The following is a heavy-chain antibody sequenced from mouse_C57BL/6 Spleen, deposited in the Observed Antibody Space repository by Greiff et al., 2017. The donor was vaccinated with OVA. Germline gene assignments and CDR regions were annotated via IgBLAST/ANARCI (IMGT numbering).Heavy chain of an antibody. Sequence: QVQLQQPGAELVKPGASVKLSCKASGYTFTSYWMQWVKQRPGQGLEWIGEIDPSDSYTNYNQKFKGKATLTVDTSSSTAYMQLSSLTSEDSAVYYYARPGRLYAMDYWGQGTSVTVAS. V-gene: IGHV1-50*01. D-gene: IGHD3-3*01. CDR3: ARPGRLYAMDY. CDR1: GYTFTSYW. CDR2: IDPSDSYT. J-gene: IGHJ4*01.